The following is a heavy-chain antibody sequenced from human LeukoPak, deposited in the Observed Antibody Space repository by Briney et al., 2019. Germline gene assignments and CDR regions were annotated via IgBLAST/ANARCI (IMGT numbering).Heavy chain of an antibody. CDR3: ARQGWFGELLTTPDY. V-gene: IGHV5-51*01. D-gene: IGHD3-10*01. J-gene: IGHJ4*02. Sequence: GESLKISCKGSGYSFTSYWIGWVRQMPGKGLEWMGIIYPGDSETRYSPSFQGQVTISADKSISTAYLQWSSLKASDTAMYYCARQGWFGELLTTPDYWGQGTLVTVSS. CDR2: IYPGDSET. CDR1: GYSFTSYW.